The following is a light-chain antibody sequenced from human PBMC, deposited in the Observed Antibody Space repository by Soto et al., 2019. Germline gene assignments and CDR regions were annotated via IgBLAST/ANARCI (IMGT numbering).Light chain of an antibody. CDR2: DAS. CDR1: QSINAR. V-gene: IGKV1-5*01. CDR3: QQYNSYQWT. J-gene: IGKJ1*01. Sequence: IQITQSPFTLSASIGDRVTITCRASQSINARLAWHQQKPGKAPKVLIYDASNLESGVPSRFSGSGSGREFTLTISSLQPDDFAPYYCQQYNSYQWTFGQGT.